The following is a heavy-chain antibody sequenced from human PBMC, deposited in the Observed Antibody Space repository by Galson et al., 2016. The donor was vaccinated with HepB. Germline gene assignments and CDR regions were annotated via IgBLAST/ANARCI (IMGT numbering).Heavy chain of an antibody. J-gene: IGHJ4*02. CDR1: GFTFSSYA. Sequence: SLRLSCAASGFTFSSYAMSWVRQAPGKGLEWVSFISASGGYIRCADSVKGRFTISRDASKNTLFLQMNSLRPEDTAVYFCAKDTACTSTSCPGFFDYWGQGTLVTVSS. D-gene: IGHD2-2*01. CDR2: ISASGGYI. V-gene: IGHV3-23*01. CDR3: AKDTACTSTSCPGFFDY.